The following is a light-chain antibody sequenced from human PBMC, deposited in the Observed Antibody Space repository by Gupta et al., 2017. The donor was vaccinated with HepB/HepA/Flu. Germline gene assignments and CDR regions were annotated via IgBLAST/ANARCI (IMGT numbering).Light chain of an antibody. V-gene: IGKV1-6*01. Sequence: AIHMTQSPSSLSASVGDRVTITCRASQGIKKDLGWYQHKPGKAPKLLIFAASSLQTGVPSRFSGSGSGTDFTLTISSLQPEDFATYYCLQDDSYPRTFGQGTKVEMK. CDR3: LQDDSYPRT. CDR1: QGIKKD. J-gene: IGKJ1*01. CDR2: AAS.